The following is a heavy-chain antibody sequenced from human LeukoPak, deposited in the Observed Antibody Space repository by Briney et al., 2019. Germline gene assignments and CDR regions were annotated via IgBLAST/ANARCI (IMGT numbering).Heavy chain of an antibody. CDR3: ARDPTGATDY. Sequence: GRSLRLSCAASGFTFSSYGMHWVRQAPGKGLEWVAVISYDGSNKYYADSVKGRFTISRDNSKNTLYLQMNSLRAEDTAVYYCARDPTGATDYWGQGTLVTVSS. V-gene: IGHV3-30*03. J-gene: IGHJ4*02. CDR1: GFTFSSYG. D-gene: IGHD1-1*01. CDR2: ISYDGSNK.